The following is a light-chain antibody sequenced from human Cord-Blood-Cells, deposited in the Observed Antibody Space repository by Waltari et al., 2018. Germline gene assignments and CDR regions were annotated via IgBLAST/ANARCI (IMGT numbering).Light chain of an antibody. J-gene: IGKJ2*03. CDR3: QQSYSTPYS. V-gene: IGKV1-39*01. CDR2: AAS. Sequence: DIQMTQSPSSLSASVGDRVPITCRASQSIISYLNWYQQKPGKAPKLLIYAASILQSGVPSRFSGSGSGTDFTLTISSLQPEDFATYYCQQSYSTPYSFGQGTKLEIK. CDR1: QSIISY.